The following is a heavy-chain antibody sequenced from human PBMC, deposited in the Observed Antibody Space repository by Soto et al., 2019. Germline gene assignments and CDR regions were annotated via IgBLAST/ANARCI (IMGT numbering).Heavy chain of an antibody. Sequence: QVQLVQSGAEVKKPGSSVKVSCKASGGTFSSYTISWVRQAPGQGLEWMGRIIPILGIANYAQKFQGRVTISADKSTSPAYMELRSLRSEDTAVYYCAAGGHGAFDIWGKGTMVSVSS. CDR3: AAGGHGAFDI. CDR1: GGTFSSYT. J-gene: IGHJ3*02. CDR2: IIPILGIA. D-gene: IGHD1-26*01. V-gene: IGHV1-69*02.